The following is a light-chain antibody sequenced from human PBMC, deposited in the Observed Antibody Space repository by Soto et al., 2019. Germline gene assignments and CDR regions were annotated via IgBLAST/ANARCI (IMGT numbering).Light chain of an antibody. V-gene: IGKV3-20*01. CDR3: QYCWSSPLT. J-gene: IGKJ4*01. CDR2: STS. CDR1: QRVGGSD. Sequence: EMVLTQSPGPLSLSQGARAILSCRASQRVGGSDLAWYKQKPGQPPRLLIYSTSDRASSTPDRFSVSGSGTDFTLTIRSLEPEDFAVFYCQYCWSSPLTFGGGTKVE.